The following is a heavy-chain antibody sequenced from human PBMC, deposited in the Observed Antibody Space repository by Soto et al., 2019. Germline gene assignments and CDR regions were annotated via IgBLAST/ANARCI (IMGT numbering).Heavy chain of an antibody. J-gene: IGHJ4*02. CDR3: ARDLEGAAAGPAI. CDR1: GGTFSSYA. Sequence: GASVKVSCKASGGTFSSYAISWVRQAPGQGLEWMGGIIPIFGTANYAQKFQGRVTITADESTSTAYMELSSLRSEDTAVYYCARDLEGAAAGPAIWGQGTLVTVSS. CDR2: IIPIFGTA. V-gene: IGHV1-69*13. D-gene: IGHD6-13*01.